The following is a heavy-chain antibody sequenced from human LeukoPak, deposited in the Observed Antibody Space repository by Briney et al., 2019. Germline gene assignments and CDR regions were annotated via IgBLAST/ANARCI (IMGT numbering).Heavy chain of an antibody. Sequence: GASVKVSCKASGYTFIGYYIHWVRQAPGQGLEWMGWVNPSSGDTNYAQQFQGRVTMTRDTSISTAYMELSRLRSDDTAVYYCARDLVSSSSGYYYYYMDVWGKGTTVTVSS. D-gene: IGHD6-6*01. CDR3: ARDLVSSSSGYYYYYMDV. J-gene: IGHJ6*03. CDR1: GYTFIGYY. CDR2: VNPSSGDT. V-gene: IGHV1-2*02.